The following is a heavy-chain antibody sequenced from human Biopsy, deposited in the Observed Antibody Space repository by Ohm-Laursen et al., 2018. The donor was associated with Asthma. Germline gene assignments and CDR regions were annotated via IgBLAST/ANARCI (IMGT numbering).Heavy chain of an antibody. CDR1: GFSFRDYY. Sequence: SLRLSCAASGFSFRDYYMTWMRQAPGKGLEWVSGISGDAQRTYYEDSVKGRFTISRDNSKSTIYLQLNSLRAEDTAVYYCAKDWKSLYVQYFFEYWGQGTLVTVSS. CDR2: ISGDAQRT. J-gene: IGHJ4*02. V-gene: IGHV3-23*01. D-gene: IGHD5/OR15-5a*01. CDR3: AKDWKSLYVQYFFEY.